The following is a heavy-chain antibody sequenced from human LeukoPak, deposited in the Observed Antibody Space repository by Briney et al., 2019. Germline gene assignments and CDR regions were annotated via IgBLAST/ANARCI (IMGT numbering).Heavy chain of an antibody. J-gene: IGHJ3*02. V-gene: IGHV1-46*01. Sequence: GASVKVSCKASGYTFTSYYMHWVRQAPGQGLGWMGIINPSGGSTSYAQKFQGRVTMTRDTSTSTVYMELSSLRSEDTAVYYCARDRRPTTVVTPGAFDIRGQGTMVTVSS. CDR1: GYTFTSYY. CDR3: ARDRRPTTVVTPGAFDI. CDR2: INPSGGST. D-gene: IGHD4-23*01.